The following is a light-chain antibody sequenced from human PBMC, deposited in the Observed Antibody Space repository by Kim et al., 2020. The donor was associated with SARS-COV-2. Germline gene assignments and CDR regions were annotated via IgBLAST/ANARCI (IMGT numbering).Light chain of an antibody. V-gene: IGLV2-23*02. J-gene: IGLJ1*01. CDR1: SSDVGSYDL. CDR3: CSHAGRGYV. CDR2: EVT. Sequence: QSVLTQPASVSGSPGQSITISCTGTSSDVGSYDLVSWYQQHPGKAPKLMIYEVTKRPSGVSNRFSGSKSGNTASLTISGLQAEDEADYYCCSHAGRGYVFGIGTKVTVL.